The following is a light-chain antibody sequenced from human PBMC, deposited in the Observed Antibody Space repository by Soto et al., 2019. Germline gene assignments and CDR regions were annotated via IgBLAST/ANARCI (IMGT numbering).Light chain of an antibody. CDR2: RNN. J-gene: IGLJ2*01. CDR1: SSNIGSNY. CDR3: AAWDDSLSGPV. Sequence: QSVLTQPPSASGTPGQRVTISCSGSSSNIGSNYVYWYQQLPGTAPKLLIYRNNQRPSGVPDRFSGSKSGTSASLAISGPGSEDEADYYCAAWDDSLSGPVFGGGTKLTVL. V-gene: IGLV1-47*01.